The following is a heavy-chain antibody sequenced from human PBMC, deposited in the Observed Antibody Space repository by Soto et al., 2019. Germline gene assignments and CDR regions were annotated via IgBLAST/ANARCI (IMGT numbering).Heavy chain of an antibody. J-gene: IGHJ4*02. Sequence: GGSLRLSCAASGFTFSSYSMNWVRQAPGKGLEWVSYISTSSSTIYYADSVKGRFTISRDNAKNSLYLQMNSLRAEDTAVYYCAKDAGNGYNYNYWSQGTLVTVSS. CDR3: AKDAGNGYNYNY. CDR1: GFTFSSYS. D-gene: IGHD5-12*01. CDR2: ISTSSSTI. V-gene: IGHV3-48*01.